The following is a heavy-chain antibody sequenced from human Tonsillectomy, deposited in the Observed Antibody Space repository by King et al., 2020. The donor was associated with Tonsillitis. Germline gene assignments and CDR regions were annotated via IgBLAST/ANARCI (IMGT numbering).Heavy chain of an antibody. D-gene: IGHD3-22*01. V-gene: IGHV5-51*01. CDR3: ARSDISGFYSLFAY. Sequence: VQLVESGAEVKKPGESLKISCKGSGYSFPSHWIGWVRQMPGKGLEWMGNIYPGDSDIRYSPSFEGHITISADKSTSTAYLQWSSLKASDTAMYYCARSDISGFYSLFAYWGQGTLVTVSS. J-gene: IGHJ4*02. CDR1: GYSFPSHW. CDR2: IYPGDSDI.